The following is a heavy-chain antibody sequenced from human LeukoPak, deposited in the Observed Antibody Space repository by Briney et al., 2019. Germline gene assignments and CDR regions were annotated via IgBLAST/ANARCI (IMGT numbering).Heavy chain of an antibody. D-gene: IGHD6-19*01. CDR2: IRSKANSYAT. CDR1: GYTFTGYY. CDR3: TRPSYSSNDY. Sequence: GASVKVSCKASGYTFTGYYMHWVRQASGKGLEWVGRIRSKANSYATAYAASVKGRFTISRDDSKNTAYLQMNSLKTEDTAVYYCTRPSYSSNDYWGQGTLVTVSS. J-gene: IGHJ4*02. V-gene: IGHV3-73*01.